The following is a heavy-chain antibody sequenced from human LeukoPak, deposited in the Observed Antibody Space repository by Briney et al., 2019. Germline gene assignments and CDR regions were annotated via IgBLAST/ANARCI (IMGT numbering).Heavy chain of an antibody. D-gene: IGHD4-17*01. CDR3: ARDSSYGEV. J-gene: IGHJ4*02. CDR1: GGSISSTNW. V-gene: IGHV4-4*02. CDR2: IYRSGTT. Sequence: SETLSLTCAVSGGSISSTNWWSWVRQPPGKGLEWIGEIYRSGTTNYKPSLKSRVTISLDKSRNHFSLKLTSVTAADSAVYYCARDSSYGEVWGQGTLVTVSS.